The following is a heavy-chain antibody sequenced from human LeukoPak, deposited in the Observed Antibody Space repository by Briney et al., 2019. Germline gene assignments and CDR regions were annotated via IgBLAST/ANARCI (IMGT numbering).Heavy chain of an antibody. D-gene: IGHD3-10*01. CDR2: NYYSSNT. J-gene: IGHJ4*02. V-gene: IGHV4-39*01. CDR3: ARQNVLLWFGEG. Sequence: PSETLSLTCTVSGGSISSSSYYWGWLRQPPGQGLEWIGSNYYSSNTYSNPSLKSRVPISIDTSKTQFSLKLSSVTAADTAVYYCARQNVLLWFGEGWGQGTLVTVSS. CDR1: GGSISSSSYY.